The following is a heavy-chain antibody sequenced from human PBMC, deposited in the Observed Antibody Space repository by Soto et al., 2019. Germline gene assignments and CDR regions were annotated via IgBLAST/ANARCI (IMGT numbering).Heavy chain of an antibody. V-gene: IGHV4-59*08. D-gene: IGHD1-1*01. CDR1: GGSISSYY. CDR2: IYYSGST. CDR3: ARRATTDYYYYYYYMDV. Sequence: PSETLSLTCTVSGGSISSYYWSWIRQPPGKGLEWIGYIYYSGSTNYNPSLKSRVTISVDTSKNQFSLKLSSVTAADTAVYYCARRATTDYYYYYYYMDVWGQGTMVTVSS. J-gene: IGHJ6*03.